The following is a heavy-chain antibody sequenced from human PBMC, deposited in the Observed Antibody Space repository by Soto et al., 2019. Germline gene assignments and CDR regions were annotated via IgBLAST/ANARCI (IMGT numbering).Heavy chain of an antibody. D-gene: IGHD3-16*01. CDR3: AKGLWGGYGMDV. CDR1: GFTFSSYW. Sequence: EVQLVESGGGLVQPGGSLRLSCAASGFTFSSYWMHWVRQAPGKGLVWVSRIRYDGRITNYADSVKGRSTISRDDAKNPVYRQMNSLRAEDTAVYCCAKGLWGGYGMDVWGQGTTVTVSS. V-gene: IGHV3-74*01. J-gene: IGHJ6*02. CDR2: IRYDGRIT.